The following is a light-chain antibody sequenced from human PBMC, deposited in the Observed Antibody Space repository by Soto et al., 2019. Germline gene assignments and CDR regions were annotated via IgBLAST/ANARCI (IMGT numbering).Light chain of an antibody. CDR2: SHN. CDR3: ATWDDSLDGYV. V-gene: IGLV1-44*01. J-gene: IGLJ1*01. CDR1: SSNIGSNT. Sequence: QLVLTQPPSASGTPGQRVTISCSGSSSNIGSNTVNWYQQLPGTAPKLLIYSHNQRPSGVPDRFSVSKSGTSASLAISGLQSEDEADYYCATWDDSLDGYVFGTGTKLTVL.